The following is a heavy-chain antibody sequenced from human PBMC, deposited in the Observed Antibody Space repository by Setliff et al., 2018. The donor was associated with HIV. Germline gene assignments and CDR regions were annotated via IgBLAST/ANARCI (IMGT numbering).Heavy chain of an antibody. CDR3: AREVLRGGDDAFGL. J-gene: IGHJ3*01. CDR2: LNTDGSST. V-gene: IGHV3-74*03. Sequence: QTGGSLRLSCAASGFTFSSYWMHWVRQAPGKGLVWVSRLNTDGSSTKYADSVRGRFTISGDYAKNSVYLQMNSLRVEDSAVYYCAREVLRGGDDAFGLWGRGTVVTVSS. D-gene: IGHD3-10*01. CDR1: GFTFSSYW.